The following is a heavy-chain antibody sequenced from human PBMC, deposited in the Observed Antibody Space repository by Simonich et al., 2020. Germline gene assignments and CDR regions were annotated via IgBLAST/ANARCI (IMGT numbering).Heavy chain of an antibody. J-gene: IGHJ4*02. CDR3: ARLRDY. Sequence: QVKLQESGPGLVKPSENLSLTCTVSGGSISSYYWSWIRQPRGKGLEWIGYIYYSRSTNYNPSLKSRVTISVDTSKNQFSLKLSSVTAADTAVYYCARLRDYWGQGTLVTVSS. V-gene: IGHV4-59*08. CDR1: GGSISSYY. CDR2: IYYSRST.